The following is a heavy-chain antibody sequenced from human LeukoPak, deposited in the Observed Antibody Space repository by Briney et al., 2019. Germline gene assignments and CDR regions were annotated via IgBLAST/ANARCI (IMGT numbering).Heavy chain of an antibody. CDR1: GGSISSGDYY. J-gene: IGHJ4*02. D-gene: IGHD6-13*01. CDR2: IYYSGST. CDR3: ARSSSWFYYFDY. Sequence: ASETLSHTCTVSGGSISSGDYYWSWIRQPPEKGLEWIGYIYYSGSTYYNPSLKSRVTISVDTSKNQFSLKLSSVTAADTAVYYCARSSSWFYYFDYWGQGTLVTVSS. V-gene: IGHV4-30-4*01.